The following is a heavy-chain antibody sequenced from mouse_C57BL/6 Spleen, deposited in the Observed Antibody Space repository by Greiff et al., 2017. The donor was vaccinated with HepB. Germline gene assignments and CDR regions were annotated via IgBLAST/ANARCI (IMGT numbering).Heavy chain of an antibody. CDR1: GYTFTDYY. J-gene: IGHJ4*01. D-gene: IGHD1-1*01. V-gene: IGHV1-76*01. CDR2: IYPGSGNT. Sequence: VQLQQSGAELVRPGASVKLSCKASGYTFTDYYINWVKQRPGQGLEWIARIYPGSGNTYYNEKFKGKATLTAEKSSSTAYMQLSSLTSEDSAVYFCARSTITTVVAKDAMDYWGQGTSVTVSS. CDR3: ARSTITTVVAKDAMDY.